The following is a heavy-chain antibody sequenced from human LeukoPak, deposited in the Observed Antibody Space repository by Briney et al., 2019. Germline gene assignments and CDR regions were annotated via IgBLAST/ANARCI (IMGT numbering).Heavy chain of an antibody. V-gene: IGHV4-31*03. J-gene: IGHJ5*02. CDR1: GGSISSGGYY. Sequence: PSETLSLTCTVSGGSISSGGYYWSRIRQHPGKGLEWIGYIYYSGSTYYNPSLKSRVTISVDTSKNQFSLKLSSVTAADTAVYYCARVGGRIAAASRYWFDPWGQGTLVTVSS. CDR3: ARVGGRIAAASRYWFDP. CDR2: IYYSGST. D-gene: IGHD6-13*01.